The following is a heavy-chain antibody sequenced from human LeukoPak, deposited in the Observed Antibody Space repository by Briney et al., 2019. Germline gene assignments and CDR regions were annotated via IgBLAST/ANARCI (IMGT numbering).Heavy chain of an antibody. D-gene: IGHD5-18*01. CDR2: RYYSGST. CDR1: GGSISSSSYY. J-gene: IGHJ5*02. Sequence: SETLSLTCTVSGGSISSSSYYWGWIRQPPGKGLEWIGSRYYSGSTYYNPSLKSRVAISVDTSKNQFSLKLSSVTAADTAVYYCARAQRGYSYGYMDWFDPWGQGTLVTVSS. CDR3: ARAQRGYSYGYMDWFDP. V-gene: IGHV4-39*07.